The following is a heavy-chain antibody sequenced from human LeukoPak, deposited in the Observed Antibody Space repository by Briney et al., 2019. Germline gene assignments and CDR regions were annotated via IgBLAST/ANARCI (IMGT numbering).Heavy chain of an antibody. CDR1: GFTFSSYW. CDR3: ARDDQAVGAAADAFDI. CDR2: IKQDGSEK. D-gene: IGHD1-26*01. Sequence: PGGSLRLSCAASGFTFSSYWMSWVRQAPGKGLEWVANIKQDGSEKYYVDSVKGRFTISRDNAKNSLYLQMNSLRAEDTAVYYCARDDQAVGAAADAFDIWGQGTMVTVSS. V-gene: IGHV3-7*03. J-gene: IGHJ3*02.